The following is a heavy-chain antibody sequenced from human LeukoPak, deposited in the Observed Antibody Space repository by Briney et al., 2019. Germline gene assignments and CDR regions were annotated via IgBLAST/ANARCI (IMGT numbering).Heavy chain of an antibody. V-gene: IGHV3-21*01. CDR1: GFTFSSYS. CDR3: AREFRGTSYGNEIDY. D-gene: IGHD5-18*01. Sequence: GGSLRLSCAASGFTFSSYSMNWVRQAPGKGLEWVSSISSSSSYIYYADSVKGRFTISRDNAKNSLYLQMSSLRAEDTAVYYCAREFRGTSYGNEIDYWGRGTLVTVSS. J-gene: IGHJ4*02. CDR2: ISSSSSYI.